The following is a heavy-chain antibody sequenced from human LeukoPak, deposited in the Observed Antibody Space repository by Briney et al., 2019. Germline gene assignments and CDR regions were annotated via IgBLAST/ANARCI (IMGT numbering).Heavy chain of an antibody. CDR2: IWYDGSNK. V-gene: IGHV3-33*01. Sequence: GRSLRPSCAASAFTFSSYGMHWVRQAPGKGLGWVAVIWYDGSNKYYADSVKGRFTISRDNSKDTLYPQMNSLRAEDTAVYYCASLGGERYCSGGSCHDYWGQGTLVTVSS. D-gene: IGHD2-15*01. J-gene: IGHJ4*02. CDR1: AFTFSSYG. CDR3: ASLGGERYCSGGSCHDY.